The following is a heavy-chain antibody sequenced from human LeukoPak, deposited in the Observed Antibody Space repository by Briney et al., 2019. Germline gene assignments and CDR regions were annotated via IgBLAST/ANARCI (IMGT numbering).Heavy chain of an antibody. J-gene: IGHJ5*02. CDR2: IKQDGSEK. D-gene: IGHD5-18*01. Sequence: GGSLRLSCAASGFTFSSYWMSWVRQAPGKGLEWVANIKQDGSEKYYVDSVKGRFTISRDNAKNSLYLQMNSLRAEDTAVYYCARNVDTAGDWFDPWGQGTLVTVSS. CDR1: GFTFSSYW. V-gene: IGHV3-7*01. CDR3: ARNVDTAGDWFDP.